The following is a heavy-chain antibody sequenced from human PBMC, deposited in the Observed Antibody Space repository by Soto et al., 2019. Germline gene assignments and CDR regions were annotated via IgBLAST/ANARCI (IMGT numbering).Heavy chain of an antibody. J-gene: IGHJ4*02. CDR3: TRDRGHVEWLPRQIDY. CDR1: GFTFSTYT. D-gene: IGHD3-3*01. V-gene: IGHV3-21*01. Sequence: EAQLVESGGGLVKPGGSLRLACAASGFTFSTYTLNWVRQAPGKGLEWVSSISTSGDSTYYEDSLRGRFTISRDNARASLYLQMDSLRVEDTAMYYCTRDRGHVEWLPRQIDYWGQGTTVTVSS. CDR2: ISTSGDST.